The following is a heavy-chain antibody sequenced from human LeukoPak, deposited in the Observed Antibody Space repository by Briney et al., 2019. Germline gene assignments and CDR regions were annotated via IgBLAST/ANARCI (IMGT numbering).Heavy chain of an antibody. CDR1: GFTFSSYA. D-gene: IGHD5-18*01. CDR2: ISGSGGST. CDR3: AKGGSYSYGYNYFDY. V-gene: IGHV3-23*01. J-gene: IGHJ4*02. Sequence: PGGSLRLSCAASGFTFSSYAMSWVRQTPGKGLEWVSAISGSGGSTYNADSVKGRFTISRDNSKNTLYLQMNSLRAEDTAVYYCAKGGSYSYGYNYFDYWGQGTLVTVSS.